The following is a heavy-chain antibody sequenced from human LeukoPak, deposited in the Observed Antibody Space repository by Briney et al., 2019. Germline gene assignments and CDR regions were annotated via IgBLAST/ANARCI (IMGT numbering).Heavy chain of an antibody. Sequence: ALVKVSCKASGYIFSSYRIHWVRQAPGQGLEWMGIINPSGASTTYAQKFQGRVTMTRDTSTSTVYMELSSLRSEDTAVYYCARGLGSGSYYGYWGQGTLVTVSS. D-gene: IGHD1-26*01. V-gene: IGHV1-46*01. CDR2: INPSGAST. CDR1: GYIFSSYR. J-gene: IGHJ4*02. CDR3: ARGLGSGSYYGY.